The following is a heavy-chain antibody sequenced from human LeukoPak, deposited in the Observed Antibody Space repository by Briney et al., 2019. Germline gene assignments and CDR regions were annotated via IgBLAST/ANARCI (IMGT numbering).Heavy chain of an antibody. CDR3: ARPPRGLSCAFDI. CDR1: GFTFSSYS. D-gene: IGHD3-16*02. V-gene: IGHV3-21*01. CDR2: ISSSSSYI. Sequence: PGGSLRLSCAASGFTFSSYSMNWVRQAPGKGLEWVSSISSSSSYIYYADSVKGRFTISRDNAKNSLYLQMNSLRAEDTAVYYCARPPRGLSCAFDIWGQGTMVTVSS. J-gene: IGHJ3*02.